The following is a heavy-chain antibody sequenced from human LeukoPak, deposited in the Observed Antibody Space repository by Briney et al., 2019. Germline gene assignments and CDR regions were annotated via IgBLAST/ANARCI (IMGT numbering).Heavy chain of an antibody. J-gene: IGHJ4*02. D-gene: IGHD1-20*01. Sequence: PSETLPLTCTVSGGSISSRTYYWGWIRQPPGKGLEWIGSIYYSGSTYYNPSLKSRVTISVGTSKNYFSLKLSSVTSADTAVYYCARGLTGTWRYPGYWGQGTLVTVSS. CDR1: GGSISSRTYY. CDR2: IYYSGST. CDR3: ARGLTGTWRYPGY. V-gene: IGHV4-39*07.